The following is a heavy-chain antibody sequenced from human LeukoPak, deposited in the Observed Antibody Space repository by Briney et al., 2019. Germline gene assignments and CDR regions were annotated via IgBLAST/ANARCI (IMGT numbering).Heavy chain of an antibody. J-gene: IGHJ4*02. CDR2: INIYNGNI. V-gene: IGHV1-18*01. CDR1: GYIFRRYG. CDR3: ARDPRPLLAAGGSQDS. D-gene: IGHD6-13*01. Sequence: EASVKVSCKASGYIFRRYGISWVRQAPGQGLEWMGWINIYNGNIDYAQKFQGRLTLTTDTSTSTAYMELRSLISDDTGVYFCARDPRPLLAAGGSQDSWGQGTLVTVSS.